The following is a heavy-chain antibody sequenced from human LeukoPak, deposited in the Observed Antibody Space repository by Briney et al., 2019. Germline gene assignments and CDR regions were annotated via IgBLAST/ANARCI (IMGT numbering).Heavy chain of an antibody. J-gene: IGHJ5*02. D-gene: IGHD6-19*01. CDR1: GGTFSSYA. CDR3: ARVTGYSSGWYWFDP. V-gene: IGHV1-69*05. CDR2: IIPIFGIA. Sequence: SVKVSCKASGGTFSSYAISWVRQAPGQGLEWMGRIIPIFGIANYAQKFQGRVTITTDESTSTAYMELSSLRSEDTAVYYCARVTGYSSGWYWFDPWGQGTLVTVSS.